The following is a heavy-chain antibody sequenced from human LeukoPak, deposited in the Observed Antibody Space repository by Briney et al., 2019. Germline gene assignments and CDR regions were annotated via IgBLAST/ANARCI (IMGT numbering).Heavy chain of an antibody. CDR1: GFTFSSYA. D-gene: IGHD1-26*01. Sequence: PGGSLRLSCAASGFTFSSYAMHWVRQAPGRGLGWGVVISYDGSNKYYADSVKGRFTISRDNSKNTLYLQMNSLRAEDTAVYYCASDSGSDPSYPDYWGQGTLVTVSS. CDR3: ASDSGSDPSYPDY. J-gene: IGHJ4*02. CDR2: ISYDGSNK. V-gene: IGHV3-30-3*01.